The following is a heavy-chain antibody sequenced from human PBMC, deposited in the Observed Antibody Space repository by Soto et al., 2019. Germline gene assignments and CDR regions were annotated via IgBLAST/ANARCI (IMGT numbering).Heavy chain of an antibody. V-gene: IGHV4-4*07. CDR1: GGSISSYY. Sequence: SSETLPLTCTVSGGSISSYYWSWIRQPAGKGLEWIGRIYTSGSTNYNPSLKSRVTMSVDTSKNQFSLKLSSVTAADTAVYYCARGDYLPYSSGWYAGRGYYYGMDVWGQGTTVTVSS. J-gene: IGHJ6*02. D-gene: IGHD6-19*01. CDR3: ARGDYLPYSSGWYAGRGYYYGMDV. CDR2: IYTSGST.